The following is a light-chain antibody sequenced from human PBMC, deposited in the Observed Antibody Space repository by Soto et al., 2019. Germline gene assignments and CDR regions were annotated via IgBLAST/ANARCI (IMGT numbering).Light chain of an antibody. V-gene: IGKV3-15*01. Sequence: EIVMTQSPATLSVSPGERATLSCRASQSVSSNLAWYQQKPGQAPRLLIYGASTRATGIPARFSGSGSGTEFTLLISSLQSEDVAVYYCQQYNNWPPYTFGQGTKLEIK. CDR1: QSVSSN. CDR2: GAS. J-gene: IGKJ2*01. CDR3: QQYNNWPPYT.